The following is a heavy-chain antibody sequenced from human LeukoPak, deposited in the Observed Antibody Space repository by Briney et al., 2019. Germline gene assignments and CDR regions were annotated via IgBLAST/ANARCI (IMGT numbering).Heavy chain of an antibody. Sequence: SETLSLTCTVSDASISGYYWSWIRQPPGKGLEWIGSIHFSGSTNYNPSLRSRVTISVDTSKNQLSLKLSSVTAADTAVYYCARGGASSQWFDPWGQGTLVTVSS. CDR2: IHFSGST. CDR1: DASISGYY. CDR3: ARGGASSQWFDP. J-gene: IGHJ5*02. V-gene: IGHV4-59*01. D-gene: IGHD6-13*01.